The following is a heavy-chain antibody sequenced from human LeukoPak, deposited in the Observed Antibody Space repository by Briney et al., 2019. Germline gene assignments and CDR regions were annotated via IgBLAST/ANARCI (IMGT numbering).Heavy chain of an antibody. CDR2: IYYSGST. CDR3: ARGGDIVATIKVNWFDP. V-gene: IGHV4-39*01. J-gene: IGHJ5*02. Sequence: SETLSLTCTVSGGSISSSSYYWGWIRQPPGKGLEWIGSIYYSGSTYYNPSLKSRVTISVDTSKDQFSLKLSSVTAADTAVYYCARGGDIVATIKVNWFDPWGQGTLVTVSS. D-gene: IGHD5-12*01. CDR1: GGSISSSSYY.